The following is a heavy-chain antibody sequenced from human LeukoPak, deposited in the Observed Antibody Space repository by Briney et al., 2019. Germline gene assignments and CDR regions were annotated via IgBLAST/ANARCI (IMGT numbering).Heavy chain of an antibody. CDR1: GYSFTGHY. CDR3: ARGTALLWFGELRYYFDY. V-gene: IGHV1-46*01. J-gene: IGHJ4*02. D-gene: IGHD3-10*01. Sequence: ASVKVSCKASGYSFTGHYMHWVRQAPGQGLEWMGVINPRGTSTIYAEKFQGRIIMTRDLSTTTDYMELRSLRSDDTAVYYCARGTALLWFGELRYYFDYWGQGTLVTVSS. CDR2: INPRGTST.